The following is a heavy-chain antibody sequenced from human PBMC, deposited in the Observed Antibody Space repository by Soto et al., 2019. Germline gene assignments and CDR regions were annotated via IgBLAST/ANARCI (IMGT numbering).Heavy chain of an antibody. D-gene: IGHD3-3*01. CDR3: AKDLSGNSLTFGY. J-gene: IGHJ4*02. Sequence: QVQLVESGGGVVQPGRSLRLSCAASGFTFSSYGMHWVRQAPGKGLEWVAVISYDGSDKYYADSVKGRFTISRDNSKNTLYLQMNSLSPEDTAVYYCAKDLSGNSLTFGYWGQGTLVTVSS. CDR1: GFTFSSYG. CDR2: ISYDGSDK. V-gene: IGHV3-30*18.